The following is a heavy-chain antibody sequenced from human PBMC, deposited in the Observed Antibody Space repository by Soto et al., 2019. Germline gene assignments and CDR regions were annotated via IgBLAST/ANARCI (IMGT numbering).Heavy chain of an antibody. CDR2: IDYYGST. D-gene: IGHD3-9*01. J-gene: IGHJ3*02. CDR3: ARYLVWPSGFDI. CDR1: GGSISGYY. Sequence: SETLSLTCTVSGGSISGYYWSWIRQPPGKRLEWIGYIDYYGSTNYNPSIKSLVTISVATTKKQFSLNPASVTAADTPTSCRARYLVWPSGFDIGGEGTMVP. V-gene: IGHV4-59*01.